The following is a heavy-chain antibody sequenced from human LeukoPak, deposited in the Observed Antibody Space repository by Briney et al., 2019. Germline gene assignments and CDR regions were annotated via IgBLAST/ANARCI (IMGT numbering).Heavy chain of an antibody. CDR3: ARVTVTTFPRDYYYYYGMDV. Sequence: SVKVSCKASGGTFSSYAISWVRQAPGQGLEWMGRIIPMLGTANYAQKFQGRVTITADKSTSTAYMELSSLRSEDTAVYYCARVTVTTFPRDYYYYYGMDVWGQGTTVTVSS. J-gene: IGHJ6*02. V-gene: IGHV1-69*04. CDR2: IIPMLGTA. D-gene: IGHD4-11*01. CDR1: GGTFSSYA.